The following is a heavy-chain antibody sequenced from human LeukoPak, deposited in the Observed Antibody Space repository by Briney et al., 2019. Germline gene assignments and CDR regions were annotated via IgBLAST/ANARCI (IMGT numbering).Heavy chain of an antibody. D-gene: IGHD1-1*01. CDR1: GFTFSSYA. J-gene: IGHJ4*02. Sequence: PGGSLRLSCAASGFTFSSYAMSWVRQAPGKGPEWVSAISGSGGSTYYADSVKGRFTISRDNSKDTLYLQMSSLRAEDTAVYYCAKDGWNEGDYWGQGTLVTVSS. CDR2: ISGSGGST. V-gene: IGHV3-23*01. CDR3: AKDGWNEGDY.